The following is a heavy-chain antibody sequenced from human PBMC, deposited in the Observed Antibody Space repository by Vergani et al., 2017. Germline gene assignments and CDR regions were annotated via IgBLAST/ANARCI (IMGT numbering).Heavy chain of an antibody. D-gene: IGHD3-10*01. J-gene: IGHJ4*02. CDR2: ISGSGGNT. Sequence: EVQLLESGGGLVQPGGSLRLSCAASGFTFSSYAMSWVRQAPGKGLEWVSVISGSGGNTYYADSVKGRFTISRDNSKNTLYLQMNSLRAEDTAVYYCAKVHSMVRGVIDYWGQGTLVTVSS. V-gene: IGHV3-23*01. CDR1: GFTFSSYA. CDR3: AKVHSMVRGVIDY.